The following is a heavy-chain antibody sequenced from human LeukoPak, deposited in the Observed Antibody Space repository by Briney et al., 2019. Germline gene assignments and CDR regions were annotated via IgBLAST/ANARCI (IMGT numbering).Heavy chain of an antibody. Sequence: GASVKVSCKASGYIFTSYGISWVRQAPGQGLEWMGIINPSGGSTSYAQKFQGRVTMTRDTSTSTVYMELSSLRSEDTAVYYCARGYYYDRSGFDYWGQGTLVTVSS. CDR2: INPSGGST. CDR3: ARGYYYDRSGFDY. CDR1: GYIFTSYG. J-gene: IGHJ4*02. V-gene: IGHV1-46*01. D-gene: IGHD3-22*01.